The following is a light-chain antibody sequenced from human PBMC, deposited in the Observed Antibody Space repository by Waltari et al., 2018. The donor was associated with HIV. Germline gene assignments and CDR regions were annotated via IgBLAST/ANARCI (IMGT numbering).Light chain of an antibody. Sequence: DINMTQSPSYLSASVGDRVNITCRASQNIINYLNWYHQSPGKAPKLLIFHASALQNGVSSRFSGSGSGTEFTLSIAGLQPDDFGTYSCQQTFSPPRTFGPGT. CDR1: QNIINY. V-gene: IGKV1-39*01. CDR2: HAS. CDR3: QQTFSPPRT. J-gene: IGKJ3*01.